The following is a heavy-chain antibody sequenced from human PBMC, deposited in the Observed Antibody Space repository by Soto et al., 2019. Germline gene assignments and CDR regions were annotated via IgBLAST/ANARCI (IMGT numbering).Heavy chain of an antibody. CDR3: ARHYQWLFNYYYYGMDV. J-gene: IGHJ6*02. CDR1: GGSISSSSYY. D-gene: IGHD3-22*01. CDR2: IYYSGST. V-gene: IGHV4-39*01. Sequence: PSETLSLTCTVSGGSISSSSYYWGWIRQPPGKGLEWIGSIYYSGSTYYNPSLKSRVTISVDTSKNQFSLKLSSVTAADTAVYYCARHYQWLFNYYYYGMDVRGQGTTVTVSS.